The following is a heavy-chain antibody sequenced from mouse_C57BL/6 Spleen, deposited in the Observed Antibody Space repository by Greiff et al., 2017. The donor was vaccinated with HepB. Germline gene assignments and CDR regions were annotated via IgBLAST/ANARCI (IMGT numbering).Heavy chain of an antibody. D-gene: IGHD1-1*01. CDR2: INPSSGYT. CDR1: GYTFTSYW. J-gene: IGHJ3*01. CDR3: GRRHYYGSGGFAD. Sequence: VQLQHSGAELAKPGASVKLSCKASGYTFTSYWMHWVKQRPGQGLEWIGYINPSSGYTKYNQKFKDKATLTAEKSSSTAYMQLSSLTYEDSAVYYGGRRHYYGSGGFADWGEGTLGTVAA. V-gene: IGHV1-7*01.